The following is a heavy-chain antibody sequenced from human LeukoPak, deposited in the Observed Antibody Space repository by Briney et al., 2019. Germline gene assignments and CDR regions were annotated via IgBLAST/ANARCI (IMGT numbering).Heavy chain of an antibody. CDR3: SAGYCSSTSCYDYYYYYGMDV. J-gene: IGHJ6*02. CDR2: IIPIFGTA. D-gene: IGHD2-2*01. V-gene: IGHV1-69*13. CDR1: GGTFSSYA. Sequence: ASVKVSCKASGGTFSSYAISWVRQAPGQGLEWMGGIIPIFGTANYAQKFQGRVTITADESTSTAYMELSSLRSEDTAVYYCSAGYCSSTSCYDYYYYYGMDVWGQGTTVTVSS.